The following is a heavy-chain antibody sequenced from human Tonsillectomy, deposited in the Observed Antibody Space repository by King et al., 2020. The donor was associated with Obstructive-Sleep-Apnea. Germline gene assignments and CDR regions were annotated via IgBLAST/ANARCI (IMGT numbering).Heavy chain of an antibody. Sequence: VQLVESGGGLVEPGKSLRLSCAASGFTFRNYAMSWVRQAPGKGLEWVSALTGSGDTTYYADSVKGRFTISRDNSREWLYLEMNSQTVQDTAVYYCARRNGISYGYFDFWGQGILVTVSS. CDR2: LTGSGDTT. CDR3: ARRNGISYGYFDF. CDR1: GFTFRNYA. V-gene: IGHV3-23*04. J-gene: IGHJ4*02. D-gene: IGHD3-16*01.